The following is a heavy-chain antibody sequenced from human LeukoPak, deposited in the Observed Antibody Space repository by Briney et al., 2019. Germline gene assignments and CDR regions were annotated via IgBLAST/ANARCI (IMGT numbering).Heavy chain of an antibody. CDR1: GFTFSDYY. D-gene: IGHD3-9*01. Sequence: GGSLRLSCAASGFTFSDYYMSWIRQAPGKGLEWVSYISSSGSTIYYADSVKGRFTISRDNAKNSLYLQMNSLRAEDTAVYYCARASYDILTGYYLDYWGQGTLVTVSS. CDR2: ISSSGSTI. J-gene: IGHJ4*02. V-gene: IGHV3-11*04. CDR3: ARASYDILTGYYLDY.